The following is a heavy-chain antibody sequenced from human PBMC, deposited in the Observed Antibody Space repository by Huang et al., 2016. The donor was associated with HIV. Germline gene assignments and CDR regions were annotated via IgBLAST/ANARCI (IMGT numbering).Heavy chain of an antibody. Sequence: QVQLHQWGAGLLKPSETLSLTCAVYGGSFSGYYWSWIRQPPGKGVEWIGEITHSGSTNDNPSLKSRVTISEETSKNKYSLKLSSVTAADTAVYYCARAPHYGSGSYYYWGQGTLVTVSS. CDR2: ITHSGST. CDR3: ARAPHYGSGSYYY. CDR1: GGSFSGYY. D-gene: IGHD3-10*01. V-gene: IGHV4-34*01. J-gene: IGHJ4*02.